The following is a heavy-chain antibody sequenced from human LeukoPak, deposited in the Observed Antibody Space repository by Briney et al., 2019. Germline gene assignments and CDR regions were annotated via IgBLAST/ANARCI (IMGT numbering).Heavy chain of an antibody. CDR1: GFTFSSYG. D-gene: IGHD3-22*01. CDR3: GKLTMIVGPFEY. V-gene: IGHV3-23*01. Sequence: PGGTLRLSCAASGFTFSSYGMSWVRQAPGKGLEWVSAISGTTGSTYYADSVKGRFTISRDNAKNSLYLQMNSLRAEDTADCARGKLTMIVGPFEYWGQGTLVTVSS. J-gene: IGHJ4*02. CDR2: ISGTTGST.